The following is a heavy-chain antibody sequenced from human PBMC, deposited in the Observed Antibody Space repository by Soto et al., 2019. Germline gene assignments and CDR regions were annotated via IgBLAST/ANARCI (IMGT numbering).Heavy chain of an antibody. CDR1: GGSISSYY. D-gene: IGHD6-13*01. J-gene: IGHJ6*03. CDR2: IYYSGST. Sequence: SETMSLTCPVSGGSISSYYLSWIRKTPGKGLEWIGYIYYSGSTNYNPSLKSRVTISVDTSKNQFSLKLSSVTAADTAVYYCARLAAAGTEGGYYYYYYYMDVWGKGTTVTVSS. V-gene: IGHV4-59*08. CDR3: ARLAAAGTEGGYYYYYYYMDV.